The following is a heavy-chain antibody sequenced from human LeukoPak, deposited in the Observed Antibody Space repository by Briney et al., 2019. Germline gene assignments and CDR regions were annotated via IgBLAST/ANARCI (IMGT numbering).Heavy chain of an antibody. J-gene: IGHJ4*02. CDR2: IKQDGSEK. Sequence: PAGSLRLSCVASGFTFSGYWMTWVRQAPGKGLEWVANIKQDGSEKYYVDSVKGRFTISRDNAKDSLFLEMNSLRAEDTAVYYCARGLWFGGFFDYWGQGTLVSVSS. CDR1: GFTFSGYW. D-gene: IGHD3-10*01. CDR3: ARGLWFGGFFDY. V-gene: IGHV3-7*04.